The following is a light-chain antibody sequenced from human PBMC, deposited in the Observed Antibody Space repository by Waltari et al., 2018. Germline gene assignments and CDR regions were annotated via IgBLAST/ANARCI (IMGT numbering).Light chain of an antibody. CDR3: QQSHNWPPLT. Sequence: EVVLTQSPATLSLSPGERATLPCRASQSVSVNLAWYQQRPGQAPRLLIYSASTRATGIPARFSGSGSGTEFTLTISSLESEDFAVYYCQQSHNWPPLTFGGGTKVEIK. V-gene: IGKV3-15*01. J-gene: IGKJ4*01. CDR1: QSVSVN. CDR2: SAS.